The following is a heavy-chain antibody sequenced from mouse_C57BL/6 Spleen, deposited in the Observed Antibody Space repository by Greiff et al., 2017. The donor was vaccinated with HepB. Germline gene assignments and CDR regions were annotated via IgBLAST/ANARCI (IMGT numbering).Heavy chain of an antibody. CDR3: ARPYGSSLYWYFDV. J-gene: IGHJ1*03. D-gene: IGHD1-1*01. Sequence: EVQRVESGGGLVKPGGSLKLSCAASGFTFSSYAMSWVRQTPEKRLEWVATISDGGSYTYYPDNVKGRFTISRDNAKNNLYLQMSHLKSEDTAMYYCARPYGSSLYWYFDVWGTGTTVTVSS. V-gene: IGHV5-4*01. CDR1: GFTFSSYA. CDR2: ISDGGSYT.